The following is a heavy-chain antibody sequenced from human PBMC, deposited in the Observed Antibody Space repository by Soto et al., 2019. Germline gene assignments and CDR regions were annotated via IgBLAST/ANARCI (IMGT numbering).Heavy chain of an antibody. CDR2: INHSGST. CDR1: GGSFSGYY. J-gene: IGHJ5*02. V-gene: IGHV4-34*01. D-gene: IGHD2-15*01. CDR3: ARSPLGAAWFDP. Sequence: PXGTLALTCAVYGGSFSGYYWSGIRQPPGKGLEWIGEINHSGSTNYNPSLKSRVTISVDTSKNQFSLKLSSVTAADTAVYYCARSPLGAAWFDPWGQGTLVTVSS.